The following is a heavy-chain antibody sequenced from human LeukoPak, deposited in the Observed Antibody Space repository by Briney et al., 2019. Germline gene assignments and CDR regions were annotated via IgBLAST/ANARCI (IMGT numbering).Heavy chain of an antibody. CDR1: GYTFTGYY. Sequence: ASVKVSCKASGYTFTGYYMHWVRQAPGQGLEWMGWINPNSGGTNYAQKFQGWVTMTRDTSISTAYMELSRLRSDDTAVYYCARDLSYVATTPHSYYYYYYGMDVWGQGTTVTVSS. D-gene: IGHD5-12*01. CDR3: ARDLSYVATTPHSYYYYYYGMDV. V-gene: IGHV1-2*04. CDR2: INPNSGGT. J-gene: IGHJ6*02.